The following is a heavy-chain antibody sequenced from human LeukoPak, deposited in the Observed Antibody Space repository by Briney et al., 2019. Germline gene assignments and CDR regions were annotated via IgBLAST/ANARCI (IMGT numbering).Heavy chain of an antibody. J-gene: IGHJ4*02. V-gene: IGHV3-23*01. CDR1: GFTFDNYA. CDR2: VSSSGGNT. Sequence: GGSLRLSCAASGFTFDNYAMNWVRQAPGKGLEWVSGVSSSGGNTYYADSVKGRFTISRDNSKNTQYLQMNSPRAEDAAVYYCAKGDWNYGDFDYWGQGTLVTVSS. D-gene: IGHD1-7*01. CDR3: AKGDWNYGDFDY.